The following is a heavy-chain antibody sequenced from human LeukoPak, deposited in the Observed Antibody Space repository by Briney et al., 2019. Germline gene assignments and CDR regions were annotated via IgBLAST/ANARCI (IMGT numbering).Heavy chain of an antibody. J-gene: IGHJ3*01. CDR3: ARGAPLGSS. CDR2: ISYDGSNK. CDR1: GFTFSSYA. D-gene: IGHD3-16*01. V-gene: IGHV3-30-3*01. Sequence: GGSLRLSCAASGFTFSSYAMHWVRQAPGKGLEWVAVISYDGSNKHYADSVKGRFTTPRDNSKNTLYLQMNSLRAEDTAVYYCARGAPLGSSWGQGTMVTVSS.